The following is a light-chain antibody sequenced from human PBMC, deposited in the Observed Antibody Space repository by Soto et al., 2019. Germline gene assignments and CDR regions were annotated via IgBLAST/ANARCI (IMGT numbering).Light chain of an antibody. CDR2: DVN. CDR3: CSYAGSHTPWV. J-gene: IGLJ3*02. Sequence: QSALTQPGSVSGSPGQSVTISCTGTSSDVGGYNSVSWYQQHPGKAPKLMIYDVNKRPSGVSDRFSGSKSGNTASLTISGLQAEDEADYHCCSYAGSHTPWVFGGGTKLTVL. CDR1: SSDVGGYNS. V-gene: IGLV2-11*01.